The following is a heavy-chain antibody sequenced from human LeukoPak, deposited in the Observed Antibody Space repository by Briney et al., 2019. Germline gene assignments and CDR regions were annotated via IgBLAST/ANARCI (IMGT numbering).Heavy chain of an antibody. V-gene: IGHV1-69*13. D-gene: IGHD3-22*01. J-gene: IGHJ4*02. Sequence: SVKVSCKASGYTFTAYYMHWVRQAPGQGLEWMGGIIPIFGTANYAQKFQGRVTITADESTSTAYMELSSLRSEDTAVYYCARSGYYDSSGYYRNYFDYWGQGTLVTVSS. CDR2: IIPIFGTA. CDR1: GYTFTAYY. CDR3: ARSGYYDSSGYYRNYFDY.